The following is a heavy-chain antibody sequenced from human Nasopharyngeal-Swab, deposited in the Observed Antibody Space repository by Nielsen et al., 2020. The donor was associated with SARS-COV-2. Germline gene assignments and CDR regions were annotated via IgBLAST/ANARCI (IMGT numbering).Heavy chain of an antibody. CDR3: AKRHCAGGRCSEYYDSSSLDY. D-gene: IGHD3-22*01. CDR1: GFTFSNYA. Sequence: GESLKISCAASGFTFSNYAMSWVRQAPGKGLEWVSAISGSGGSTYYADSVKGRFTISRDNSKNTLFLQMNSLRAEDTAVYFCAKRHCAGGRCSEYYDSSSLDYWGQGTLVTVSS. CDR2: ISGSGGST. J-gene: IGHJ4*02. V-gene: IGHV3-23*01.